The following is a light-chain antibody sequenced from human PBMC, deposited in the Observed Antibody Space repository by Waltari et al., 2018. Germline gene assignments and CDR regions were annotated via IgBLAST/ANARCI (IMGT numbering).Light chain of an antibody. V-gene: IGLV2-14*03. CDR3: CAYTGSVWV. CDR1: SSDIGSQKY. CDR2: GVS. J-gene: IGLJ3*02. Sequence: QSALTQPASVSGSPGQSITMSCTGTSSDIGSQKYVSWYQQHPGKAPKLMIYGVSERPSGVSNRSSGSKSVNTASLTISVLQADDEADYYCCAYTGSVWVFGGGTKLTVL.